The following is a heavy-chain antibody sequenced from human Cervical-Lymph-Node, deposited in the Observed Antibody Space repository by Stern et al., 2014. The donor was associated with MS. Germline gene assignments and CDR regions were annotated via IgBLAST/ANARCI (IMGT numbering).Heavy chain of an antibody. V-gene: IGHV3-74*01. CDR1: GFTFSSYW. J-gene: IGHJ3*02. Sequence: VQLVESGGGLVQPGGSLRLSCAASGFTFSSYWMNWVRQAPGKGMVWVSLINSNESTTIYADSVKGRFTISRDNAKNTLYLQMNSLRAEDTAVYYCVRDGYNVAFDIWGQGTMVTVSS. D-gene: IGHD5-24*01. CDR2: INSNESTT. CDR3: VRDGYNVAFDI.